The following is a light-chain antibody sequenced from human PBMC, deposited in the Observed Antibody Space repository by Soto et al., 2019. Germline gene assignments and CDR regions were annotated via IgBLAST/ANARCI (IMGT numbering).Light chain of an antibody. CDR1: QSSSSR. CDR2: KAS. V-gene: IGKV1-5*03. J-gene: IGKJ2*01. Sequence: DIQMTQSPSTLSASVGAIVTITCRASQSSSSRLAWYQQKPGKAPKLLIYKASSLESGVPSRFSGSGSGTEFTINISILQADDVATYCFQESNSYLYLFGQGDKLEIQ. CDR3: QESNSYLYL.